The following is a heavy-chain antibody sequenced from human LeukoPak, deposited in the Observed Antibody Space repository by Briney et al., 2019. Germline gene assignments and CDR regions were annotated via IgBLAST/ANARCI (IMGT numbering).Heavy chain of an antibody. CDR1: GGSISSYY. D-gene: IGHD3-22*01. CDR3: ARDFRFSYDSSGYYGYFDY. Sequence: SSETLSLTCTASGGSISSYYWSWIRQPAGKGLEWIGRIYTSGSTNYNPSLKSRVTMSVDTSKNQFSLKLSSVTAADTAVYYCARDFRFSYDSSGYYGYFDYWGQGTLVTVSS. CDR2: IYTSGST. V-gene: IGHV4-4*07. J-gene: IGHJ4*02.